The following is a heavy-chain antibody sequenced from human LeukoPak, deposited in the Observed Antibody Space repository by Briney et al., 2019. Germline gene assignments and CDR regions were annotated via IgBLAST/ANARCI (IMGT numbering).Heavy chain of an antibody. D-gene: IGHD3-16*01. V-gene: IGHV3-53*01. CDR2: IYSSGTT. CDR1: GFTVSSNY. J-gene: IGHJ4*02. CDR3: AKDYAVGSIDY. Sequence: PGGSLRLSCAASGFTVSSNYMSWVRQAPGKGLEWVSVIYSSGTTYYADSVRGRFTISRDNSKNTVSLQMESLRAEDTALYYCAKDYAVGSIDYWGQGTLVTVSS.